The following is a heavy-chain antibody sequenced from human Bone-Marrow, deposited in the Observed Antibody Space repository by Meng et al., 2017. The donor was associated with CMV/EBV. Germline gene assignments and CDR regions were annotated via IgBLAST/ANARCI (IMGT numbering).Heavy chain of an antibody. CDR3: ARARAGSWSGYYMYGMDV. Sequence: GESLKISCVVSGFDISRTYMSWVRQAPGKGLEWVSVIYSGGGTYYADSLKGRFFISRDNSKNTVFLQINSLRAEDTAIYYCARARAGSWSGYYMYGMDVWGQGTTVTVSS. CDR1: GFDISRTY. V-gene: IGHV3-53*01. D-gene: IGHD3-3*01. J-gene: IGHJ6*02. CDR2: IYSGGGT.